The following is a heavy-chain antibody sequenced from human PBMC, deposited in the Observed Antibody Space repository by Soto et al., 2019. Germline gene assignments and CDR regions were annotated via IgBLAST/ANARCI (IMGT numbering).Heavy chain of an antibody. CDR2: IYPGDSDT. D-gene: IGHD5-12*01. J-gene: IGHJ6*03. Sequence: GESLKISCKGSGYSFTSYWIGWVRQMPGKGLEWMGIIYPGDSDTRYSPSFQGQVTISADKSISTAYLQWSSLKASDTAMYYCARGGVKYSGYGHWHYYYYMDVWGKGTTVTVSS. CDR1: GYSFTSYW. V-gene: IGHV5-51*01. CDR3: ARGGVKYSGYGHWHYYYYMDV.